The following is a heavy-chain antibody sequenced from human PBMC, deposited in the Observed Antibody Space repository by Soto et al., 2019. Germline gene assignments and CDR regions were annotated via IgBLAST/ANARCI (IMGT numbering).Heavy chain of an antibody. D-gene: IGHD2-8*01. CDR2: IYYSGST. V-gene: IGHV4-39*01. CDR1: GVSISSSSYY. CDR3: ARSTILMVYAVRISWFDP. Sequence: SETLSLTCTVSGVSISSSSYYWGWIRQPPGKGLEWIGSIYYSGSTYYNPSLKSRVTISVDTSKNQFSLKLSSVTAADTAVYYCARSTILMVYAVRISWFDPWGQGTLVTVSS. J-gene: IGHJ5*02.